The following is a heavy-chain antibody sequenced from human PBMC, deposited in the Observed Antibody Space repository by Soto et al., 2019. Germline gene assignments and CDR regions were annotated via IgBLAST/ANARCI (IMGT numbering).Heavy chain of an antibody. CDR1: GYTFTSYY. D-gene: IGHD4-17*01. J-gene: IGHJ3*02. V-gene: IGHV1-46*03. CDR3: TRAPSYGAFDI. CDR2: INPSGGST. Sequence: ASVKVSCKASGYTFTSYYIHWVRQAPGQGLEWMGIINPSGGSTTYAQKFQGRVTMTRDTSTSTVYMELSSLRSEDTAVYYCTRAPSYGAFDIWGQGAMVTVSS.